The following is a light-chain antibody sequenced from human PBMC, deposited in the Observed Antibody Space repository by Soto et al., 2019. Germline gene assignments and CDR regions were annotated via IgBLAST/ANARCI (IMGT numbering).Light chain of an antibody. J-gene: IGLJ3*02. CDR1: SSDVGGYNY. V-gene: IGLV2-14*01. Sequence: SALTQPASVSGSPGQSITISCTGTSSDVGGYNYVSWYQQHPGKAPKLMIYDVSNRPSGVSNRFSGSKSGNTASLTISVLQAEDEADYYCSSYTSSSTLNWVFGGGTKLTVL. CDR2: DVS. CDR3: SSYTSSSTLNWV.